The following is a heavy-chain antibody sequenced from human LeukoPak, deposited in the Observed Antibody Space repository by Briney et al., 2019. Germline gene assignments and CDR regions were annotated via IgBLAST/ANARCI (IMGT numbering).Heavy chain of an antibody. CDR2: INHSGST. CDR1: GGSFSGYY. Sequence: SETLSLTCAVYGGSFSGYYWSWIRQPPGKGLEWIGEINHSGSTNYNPSLKSRVTISVDTSKNQFSLKLSSVTAADTAVYYCARRTTGPPEGYYYMDVWGKGTTVTISS. D-gene: IGHD4-11*01. CDR3: ARRTTGPPEGYYYMDV. J-gene: IGHJ6*03. V-gene: IGHV4-34*01.